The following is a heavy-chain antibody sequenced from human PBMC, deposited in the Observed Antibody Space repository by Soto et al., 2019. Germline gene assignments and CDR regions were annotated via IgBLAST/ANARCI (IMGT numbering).Heavy chain of an antibody. CDR3: ARSSGSAYCFDP. V-gene: IGHV1-18*01. Sequence: QVQLVQSGAEVKKPGASVKVSCKASGYTFTSYGISWVRQAPGQGLEWMGWISAYNGNTNYAQKLPGGAPMTTDRSTSTAYMERRSLRSDYTAVYYCARSSGSAYCFDPWGQGTLLTVSS. CDR1: GYTFTSYG. CDR2: ISAYNGNT. J-gene: IGHJ5*02. D-gene: IGHD6-6*01.